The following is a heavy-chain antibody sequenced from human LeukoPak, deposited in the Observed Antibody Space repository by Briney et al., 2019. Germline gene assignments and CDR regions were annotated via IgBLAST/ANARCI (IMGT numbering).Heavy chain of an antibody. CDR3: ARAGYCSGGSCYPPTHWFDP. J-gene: IGHJ5*02. V-gene: IGHV1-46*01. CDR2: INPSGGST. Sequence: ASVKVSCKASGYTFTSYYMHWVRQAPGQGLEWMGIINPSGGSTSYAQKFQGRVTMTRDMSTSTVYMELSSPRSEDTAVYYCARAGYCSGGSCYPPTHWFDPWGQGTLVTVSS. CDR1: GYTFTSYY. D-gene: IGHD2-15*01.